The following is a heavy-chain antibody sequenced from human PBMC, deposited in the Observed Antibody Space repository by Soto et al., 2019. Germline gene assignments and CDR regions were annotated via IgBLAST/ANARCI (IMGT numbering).Heavy chain of an antibody. J-gene: IGHJ6*02. CDR1: GGTFSTYV. Sequence: QVQLVQSGAEVKKPGSSVKVSCKASGGTFSTYVISWVRQAPGQGLEWMGRVIPMSGSSNYAQKFQGRVTITADKDTSIAYMEVRSLRSADTAVYYCARGRPRSGAPFYYYGLDVWGQGTTVSVSS. D-gene: IGHD1-26*01. CDR2: VIPMSGSS. CDR3: ARGRPRSGAPFYYYGLDV. V-gene: IGHV1-69*06.